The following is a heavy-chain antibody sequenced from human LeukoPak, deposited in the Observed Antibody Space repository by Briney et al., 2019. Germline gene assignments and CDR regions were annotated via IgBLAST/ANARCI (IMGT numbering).Heavy chain of an antibody. J-gene: IGHJ6*02. CDR1: GFTFSGSA. CDR3: TSHALYDSSGYYYYYGMDV. V-gene: IGHV3-73*01. Sequence: PGGSLRLSCAASGFTFSGSAMHWVRQASGKGLEWVGRIRSKANSYATAYAASVKGRFTISRDDSKNTAYLQMNSLKTEDTAVYYCTSHALYDSSGYYYYYGMDVWGQGTTVTVSS. D-gene: IGHD3-22*01. CDR2: IRSKANSYAT.